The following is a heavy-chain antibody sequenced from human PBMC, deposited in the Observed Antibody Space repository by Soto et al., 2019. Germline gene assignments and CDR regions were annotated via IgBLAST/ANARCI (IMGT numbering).Heavy chain of an antibody. V-gene: IGHV3-30*03. D-gene: IGHD6-19*01. J-gene: IGHJ4*02. CDR3: ARDVAMPTGLGLGY. CDR2: ISNDGSKK. Sequence: TWGSLRLSCAASGFAFTNYGIHFFRHSPGKGLEWVAHISNDGSKKFYGDSVKGRFTISRDNSENTVYLQMTSLRPDDTAVFYCARDVAMPTGLGLGYWGQGTLVTVSS. CDR1: GFAFTNYG.